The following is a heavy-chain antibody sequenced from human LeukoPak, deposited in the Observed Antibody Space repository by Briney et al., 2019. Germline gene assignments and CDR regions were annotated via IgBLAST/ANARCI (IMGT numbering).Heavy chain of an antibody. CDR2: IYHSGST. Sequence: PSETLSLTCAVSGGSISSSNWWSWVRQPPGKGLEWIGEIYHSGSTNYNPSLKSRVTISVDTSKNQFSLKLSSVTAADTAVYYCASSRGIAAAGKSGRGYFDYWGQGTLVTVSS. CDR3: ASSRGIAAAGKSGRGYFDY. CDR1: GGSISSSNW. D-gene: IGHD6-13*01. V-gene: IGHV4-4*02. J-gene: IGHJ4*02.